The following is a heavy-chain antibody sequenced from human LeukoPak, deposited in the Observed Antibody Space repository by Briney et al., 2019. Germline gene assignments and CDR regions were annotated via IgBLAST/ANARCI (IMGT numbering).Heavy chain of an antibody. V-gene: IGHV3-7*01. CDR2: INQDGSEK. CDR3: ARLRYTDFWSGSWKFYYSMDV. Sequence: GGSLRLSCAAAGFTFSSYWMRWVRQAPGRGVEGGANINQDGSEKYYEDSVKGGFTISRDNATNPLSLQMNSLSAEDTAVYSCARLRYTDFWSGSWKFYYSMDVWGKGTTVTVSS. D-gene: IGHD3-3*01. J-gene: IGHJ6*03. CDR1: GFTFSSYW.